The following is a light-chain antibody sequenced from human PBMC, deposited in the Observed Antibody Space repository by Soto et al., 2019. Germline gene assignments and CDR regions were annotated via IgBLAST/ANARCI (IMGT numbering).Light chain of an antibody. CDR3: QQYNNCWT. Sequence: EIVMTQSPATLSVSPGERATLSCRASQSVSSNLAWYQQKPGQAPRLLIYGASTRATGIPARFSGSGSGTEFTLTISSLQSEDFAVYYGQQYNNCWTFGQGTKVEIK. J-gene: IGKJ1*01. CDR2: GAS. V-gene: IGKV3-15*01. CDR1: QSVSSN.